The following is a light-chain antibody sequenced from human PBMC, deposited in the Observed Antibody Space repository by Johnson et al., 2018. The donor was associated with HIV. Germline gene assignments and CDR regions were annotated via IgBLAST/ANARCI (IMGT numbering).Light chain of an antibody. CDR2: ENN. CDR1: SSNIGNNY. V-gene: IGLV1-51*02. CDR3: GTWDTSLSAFV. J-gene: IGLJ1*01. Sequence: QSVLTQPPSVSAAPGQKVTISCSGSSSNIGNNYVSWYQQLPETAPKLLIYENNKRPLGIPDRFSGSKSGTSATLGITGLQTGDEADFYCGTWDTSLSAFVFGTGTKVTV.